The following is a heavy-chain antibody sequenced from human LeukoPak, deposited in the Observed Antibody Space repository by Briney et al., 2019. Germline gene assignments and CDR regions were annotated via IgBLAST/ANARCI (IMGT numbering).Heavy chain of an antibody. CDR1: GGSISSSSDY. V-gene: IGHV4-39*01. J-gene: IGHJ4*02. Sequence: SETLSLTCTVSGGSISSSSDYWGWIRQPPGKGLEWIGSMYYSGSIYYNPSLKSRVTISVDTSKNQFSLKLSSVTAADTAVYYCARHRVAPFDYWGQGTLVTVSS. CDR3: ARHRVAPFDY. D-gene: IGHD3-3*01. CDR2: MYYSGSI.